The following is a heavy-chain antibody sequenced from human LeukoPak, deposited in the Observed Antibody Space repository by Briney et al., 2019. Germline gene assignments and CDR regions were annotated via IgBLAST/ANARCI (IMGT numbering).Heavy chain of an antibody. J-gene: IGHJ4*02. CDR3: ARDYCSSTSCLFDY. CDR1: GYTFTAYH. D-gene: IGHD2-2*01. Sequence: ASVKVSCTASGYTFTAYHMHWVRQAPGQGLEWMGRINPNSGDTNYAQKFQGRVTMTRDTSISTAYMELSRLRSDDTAVYYCARDYCSSTSCLFDYWGQGTLVSVSS. CDR2: INPNSGDT. V-gene: IGHV1-2*06.